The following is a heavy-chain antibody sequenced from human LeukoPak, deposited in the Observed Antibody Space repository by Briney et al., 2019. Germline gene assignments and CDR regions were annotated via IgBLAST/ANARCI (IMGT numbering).Heavy chain of an antibody. D-gene: IGHD4-17*01. CDR1: GGIFSSLA. V-gene: IGHV1-69*13. CDR3: ARPILPGTTVTDGWYFDL. Sequence: SVKVSCKASGGIFSSLAVNWVRLAPGQGLEWMGGVIPMYATPKYTQKFQGRVTITADESTSTAYMELSSLRSEDTAVYYCARPILPGTTVTDGWYFDLWGRGTLVTVSS. CDR2: VIPMYATP. J-gene: IGHJ2*01.